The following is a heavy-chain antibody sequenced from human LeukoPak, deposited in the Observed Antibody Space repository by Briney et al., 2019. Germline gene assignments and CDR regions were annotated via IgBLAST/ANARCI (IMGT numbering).Heavy chain of an antibody. CDR3: ARDNYAGANWFDP. CDR2: IIPIFGTA. D-gene: IGHD1-7*01. Sequence: SVKVSCKASGCTFSSYAISWVRQAPGQGLEWMGGIIPIFGTANYAQKFQGRVTITTDESTSTAYMELSSLRSEDTAVYYCARDNYAGANWFDPWGQGTLVTVSS. J-gene: IGHJ5*02. V-gene: IGHV1-69*05. CDR1: GCTFSSYA.